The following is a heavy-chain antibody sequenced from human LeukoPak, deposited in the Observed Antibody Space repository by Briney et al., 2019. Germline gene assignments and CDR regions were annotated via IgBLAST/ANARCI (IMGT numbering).Heavy chain of an antibody. Sequence: SQTLSLTCAISGDSVSTASNAWYWIRQSPSRGLEWLGRTYYNSKWYTDYAVSVSGRTTINPDTSRNQLSLQLSFVTPEDTAVYYCARASPDDAFDIWGQGTMVTVSS. J-gene: IGHJ3*02. CDR2: TYYNSKWYT. CDR1: GDSVSTASNA. CDR3: ARASPDDAFDI. V-gene: IGHV6-1*01.